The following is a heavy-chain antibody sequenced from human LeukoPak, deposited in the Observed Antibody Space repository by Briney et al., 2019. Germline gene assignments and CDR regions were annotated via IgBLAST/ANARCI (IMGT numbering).Heavy chain of an antibody. V-gene: IGHV4-34*01. Sequence: SETLSLTCAVYGGSFSGYYWSWIRQPPGKGLEWIGEINHSGSTNYNPSLKSRVTISVDTSKNQFSLKLSSVTAADTAVYCCARGLFDPGPWFDPWGQGTLVTVSS. CDR2: INHSGST. CDR1: GGSFSGYY. CDR3: ARGLFDPGPWFDP. D-gene: IGHD3-3*01. J-gene: IGHJ5*02.